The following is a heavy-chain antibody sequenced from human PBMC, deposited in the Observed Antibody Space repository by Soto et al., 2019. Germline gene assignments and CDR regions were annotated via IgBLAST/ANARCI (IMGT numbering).Heavy chain of an antibody. CDR3: AKDIEPPGLFFDY. D-gene: IGHD6-13*01. Sequence: PGGSLRLSCAASGCTFRDYYMSWIRQAPGKGLEWISYISISGNSIYYADSVKGRFTISRDDARNSLYLQMNSLRAEDTAVYYCAKDIEPPGLFFDYWGQGTLVTVSS. J-gene: IGHJ4*01. V-gene: IGHV3-11*01. CDR1: GCTFRDYY. CDR2: ISISGNSI.